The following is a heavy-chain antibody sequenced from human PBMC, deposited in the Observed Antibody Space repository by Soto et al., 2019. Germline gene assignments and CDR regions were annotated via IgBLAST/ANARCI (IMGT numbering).Heavy chain of an antibody. Sequence: QVQLQESGPGLVKPSGTLSLTCGVSGGSINSSDWWSWVRQAPGKGLEWIGEIYHSGYTNYNPSLKSQVTISVDKSKNQFSLNLSSVIAADTAVYYCARVQGASNNWFDPWGQGTLVTVSS. D-gene: IGHD3-16*01. CDR1: GGSINSSDW. CDR2: IYHSGYT. CDR3: ARVQGASNNWFDP. V-gene: IGHV4-4*02. J-gene: IGHJ5*02.